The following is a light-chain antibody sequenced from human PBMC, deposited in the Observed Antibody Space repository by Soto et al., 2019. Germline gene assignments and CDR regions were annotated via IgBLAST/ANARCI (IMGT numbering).Light chain of an antibody. V-gene: IGLV2-14*01. CDR2: EVS. CDR3: CSYTSSSTRV. Sequence: QSALTQPASVSGSPGQRITISCTGTSSDVGGYNYVSWYQQHPGKAPKLMIYEVSNRPSGVSNRFSGSKSGNTASLTISGLQAEDEADYYCCSYTSSSTRVFGGGTKLTVL. J-gene: IGLJ3*02. CDR1: SSDVGGYNY.